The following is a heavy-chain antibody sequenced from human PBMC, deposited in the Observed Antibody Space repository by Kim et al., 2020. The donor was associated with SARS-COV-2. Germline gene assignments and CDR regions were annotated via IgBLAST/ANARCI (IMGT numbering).Heavy chain of an antibody. J-gene: IGHJ6*02. V-gene: IGHV4-4*09. Sequence: NYTPSLKSRVTISVDTSKNQFSLKLSSVTAADTAVYYCASRGYYYYGMDVWGQGTTVTVSS. CDR3: ASRGYYYYGMDV.